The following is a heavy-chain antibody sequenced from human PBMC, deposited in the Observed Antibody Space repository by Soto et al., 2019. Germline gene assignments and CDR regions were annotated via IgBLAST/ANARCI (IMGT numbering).Heavy chain of an antibody. V-gene: IGHV1-8*01. CDR3: AWYSSSWGENYYYYGMDV. J-gene: IGHJ6*02. CDR1: GYTFTSYD. CDR2: MNPNSGNT. D-gene: IGHD6-13*01. Sequence: ASVKVSCKASGYTFTSYDINWVRQATGQGLEWMGWMNPNSGNTGYAQKFQGRVTMTRNTSISTAYMELSSLRSEDTAVYYCAWYSSSWGENYYYYGMDVWGQGTTVTVS.